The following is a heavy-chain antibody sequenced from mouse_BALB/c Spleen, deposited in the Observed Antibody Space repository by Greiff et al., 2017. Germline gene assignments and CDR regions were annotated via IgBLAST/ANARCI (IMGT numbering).Heavy chain of an antibody. Sequence: EVKLVESGGGLVQPGGSMKLSCVASGFTFSNYWMNWVRQSPEKGLEWVAEIRLKSNNYATHYAESVKGRFTISRDDSKSSVYLQMNNLRAEDTGIYYCTPHRTDYYAMDYWGQGTSVTVSS. CDR1: GFTFSNYW. CDR2: IRLKSNNYAT. CDR3: TPHRTDYYAMDY. D-gene: IGHD2-14*01. J-gene: IGHJ4*01. V-gene: IGHV6-6*02.